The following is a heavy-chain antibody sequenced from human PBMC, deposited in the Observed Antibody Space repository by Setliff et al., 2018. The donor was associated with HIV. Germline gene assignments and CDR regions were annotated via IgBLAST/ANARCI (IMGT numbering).Heavy chain of an antibody. Sequence: SETLSLTCAVYGGSFSAYYWSWIRQPPGKGLEWIGEINHSGSTNYNPSLKSRVTLSADTSKNQLSLSLTSVTAADTAVYYCARVRLTMIMMVDYFDQWGQGTLVTVSS. CDR1: GGSFSAYY. D-gene: IGHD3-22*01. J-gene: IGHJ4*02. V-gene: IGHV4-34*01. CDR3: ARVRLTMIMMVDYFDQ. CDR2: INHSGST.